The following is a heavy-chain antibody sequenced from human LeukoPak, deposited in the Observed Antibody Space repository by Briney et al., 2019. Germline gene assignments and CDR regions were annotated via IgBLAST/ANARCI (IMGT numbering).Heavy chain of an antibody. Sequence: PGGSLRLSWAASGFTFSSNWMSWVRQAPREGLEWVANIKQDGSEKYYVDSVKGRFTISRDNAKNSLYLRMNSLRAEDTAVYFCARDEDTPYFDYWGQGTLVTVSS. CDR2: IKQDGSEK. J-gene: IGHJ4*02. D-gene: IGHD2-15*01. CDR3: ARDEDTPYFDY. V-gene: IGHV3-7*01. CDR1: GFTFSSNW.